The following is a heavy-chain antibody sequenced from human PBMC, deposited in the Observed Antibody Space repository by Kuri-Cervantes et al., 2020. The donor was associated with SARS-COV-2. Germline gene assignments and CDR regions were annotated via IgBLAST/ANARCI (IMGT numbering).Heavy chain of an antibody. CDR1: GGSISSYY. D-gene: IGHD3-22*01. CDR2: IYHSGST. J-gene: IGHJ3*02. V-gene: IGHV4-59*12. Sequence: ESLKISCTVSGGSISSYYWSWIRQPPGKGLEWIGSIYHSGSTYYNPSLKSRVTISVDTSKNQISLKLSSVTAADTAVYYCARDQRPTFYYDSSEGAFDIWGQGTMVTVSS. CDR3: ARDQRPTFYYDSSEGAFDI.